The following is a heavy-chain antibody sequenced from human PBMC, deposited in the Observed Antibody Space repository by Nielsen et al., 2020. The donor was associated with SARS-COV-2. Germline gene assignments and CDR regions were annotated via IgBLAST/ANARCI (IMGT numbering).Heavy chain of an antibody. CDR2: IYYSGST. D-gene: IGHD1-26*01. CDR3: ARASGSYLGYYFDY. V-gene: IGHV4-39*01. J-gene: IGHJ4*02. Sequence: RQAPGKGLEWIGSIYYSGSTYYNPSLKSRVTISVDTSKNQFSLKLSSVTAADTAVYYCARASGSYLGYYFDYWGQGTLVTVSS.